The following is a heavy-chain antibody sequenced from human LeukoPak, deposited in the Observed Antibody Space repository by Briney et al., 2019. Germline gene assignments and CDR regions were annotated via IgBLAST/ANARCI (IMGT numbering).Heavy chain of an antibody. V-gene: IGHV4-39*01. CDR3: ASYRSGYADY. D-gene: IGHD3-22*01. CDR2: IYYSGST. CDR1: GGSISSSSYY. Sequence: SETLSLTCTVSGGSISSSSYYWGWIRQPPGKGLEWIGTIYYSGSTYYNPSLKSRVTTSVDTSKNQFYLKLSSVTAADTAVYYCASYRSGYADYWGQGTLVTVSS. J-gene: IGHJ4*02.